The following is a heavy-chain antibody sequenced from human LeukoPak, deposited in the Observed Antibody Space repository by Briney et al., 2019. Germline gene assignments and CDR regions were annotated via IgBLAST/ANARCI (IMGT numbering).Heavy chain of an antibody. CDR3: AREYSGFDY. CDR1: GGSLSTYH. CDR2: IYYVGSS. J-gene: IGHJ4*02. V-gene: IGHV4-59*01. D-gene: IGHD5-12*01. Sequence: PSETLSLTCTVSGGSLSTYHWNWIRQSPEKGLEWIGYIYYVGSSNYNPSLESRVILSIDRTKNQFSLKLTSVTAADTAIYYCAREYSGFDYWGQGTLVIVSS.